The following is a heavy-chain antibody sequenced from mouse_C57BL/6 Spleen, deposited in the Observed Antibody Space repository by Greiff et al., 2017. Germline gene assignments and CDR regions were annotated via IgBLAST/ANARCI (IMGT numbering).Heavy chain of an antibody. CDR2: IDPEDGEP. CDR3: AFYYYGSRSFDY. J-gene: IGHJ2*01. CDR1: GFNIKDYY. Sequence: VQLKQSGAELVKPGASVKLSCTASGFNIKDYYMHWVKQRTEQGLEWIGRIDPEDGEPKYAPKFQGKATITADTSSNTAYLQLSSLTSEDTAVYYCAFYYYGSRSFDYWGQGTTLTVSS. V-gene: IGHV14-2*01. D-gene: IGHD1-1*01.